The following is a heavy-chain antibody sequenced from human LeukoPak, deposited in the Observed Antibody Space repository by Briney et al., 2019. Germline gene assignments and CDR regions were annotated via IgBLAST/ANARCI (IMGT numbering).Heavy chain of an antibody. J-gene: IGHJ4*02. CDR2: IYYSGST. V-gene: IGHV4-31*02. CDR3: ARAQYDFWSGYYLDY. CDR1: GFTFSSYA. Sequence: LRLSCAASGFTFSSYAMSWIRQHPGKGLEWIGYIYYSGSTYYNPSLKSRVTISVDTSKNQFSLKLSSVTAADTAVYYCARAQYDFWSGYYLDYWGQGTLVTVSS. D-gene: IGHD3-3*01.